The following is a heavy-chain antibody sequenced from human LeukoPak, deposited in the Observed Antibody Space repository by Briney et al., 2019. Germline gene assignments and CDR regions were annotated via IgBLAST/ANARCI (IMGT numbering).Heavy chain of an antibody. D-gene: IGHD5-18*01. J-gene: IGHJ4*02. CDR2: NSGSGKAT. Sequence: SGQSRRLSWSAASFIYSTYVISWVRQAAEKGLEWVSSNSGSGKATRYAASVKCRFNISRENSKDPVYLQMNCLSGEDTAGYYCAKLDTAMLTEIDSWGQGTLVTVSS. CDR3: AKLDTAMLTEIDS. V-gene: IGHV3-23*01. CDR1: SFIYSTYV.